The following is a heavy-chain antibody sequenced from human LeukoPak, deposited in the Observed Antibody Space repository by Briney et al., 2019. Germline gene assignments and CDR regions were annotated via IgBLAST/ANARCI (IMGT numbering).Heavy chain of an antibody. J-gene: IGHJ3*02. Sequence: SLRPSCAASGFTVSSNYMSWVRQAAGPRLECGSVIYSGGSTYYADSVKGRFTISRDNSKNALYLQMNSLRAEDTAVYYCARASGSRDAFDIWVQGRMVSVCS. CDR2: IYSGGST. CDR3: ARASGSRDAFDI. CDR1: GFTVSSNY. D-gene: IGHD1-26*01. V-gene: IGHV3-66*01.